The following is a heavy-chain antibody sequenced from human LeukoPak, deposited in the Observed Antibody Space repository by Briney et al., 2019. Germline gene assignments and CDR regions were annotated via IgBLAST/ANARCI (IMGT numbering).Heavy chain of an antibody. CDR3: AKVHTSSWGFFEV. V-gene: IGHV3-30*02. CDR2: IRNDGSTK. CDR1: GFTLKTYG. Sequence: PGRSLRLSCAASGFTLKTYGMHWVRQAPGKGLEWVAFIRNDGSTKYYADSVKGRFTISRDNSKNTLCLDMTILTIEETGIYFHAKVHTSSWGFFEVWGRGAPVTVST. J-gene: IGHJ2*01. D-gene: IGHD6-13*01.